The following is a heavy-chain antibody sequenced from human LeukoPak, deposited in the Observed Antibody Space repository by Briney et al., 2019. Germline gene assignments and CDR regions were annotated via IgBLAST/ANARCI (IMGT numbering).Heavy chain of an antibody. Sequence: GGSQRLSCAASGFTFSDYYMSWIRQAPGKGLEWVSYISSSGSTIYYADSVKGRFTISRDNAKNSLYLQMNSLRAEDTAVYYCARDLSINWNGIDYWGQGTLVTVSS. D-gene: IGHD1-1*01. V-gene: IGHV3-11*01. CDR2: ISSSGSTI. CDR1: GFTFSDYY. J-gene: IGHJ4*02. CDR3: ARDLSINWNGIDY.